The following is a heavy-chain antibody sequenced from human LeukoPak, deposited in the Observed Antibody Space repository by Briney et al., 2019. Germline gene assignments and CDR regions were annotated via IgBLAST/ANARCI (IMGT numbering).Heavy chain of an antibody. J-gene: IGHJ4*02. Sequence: ASVKVSCKASGHTFTGYYMHWVRQAPGQGLEWMGWINPNSGGTNYAQKFQGRVTMTRDTSISTAYMELSRLRSDDTAVYYCARDRPESGWYFFDYWGQGTLVTVSS. V-gene: IGHV1-2*02. CDR3: ARDRPESGWYFFDY. CDR1: GHTFTGYY. D-gene: IGHD6-19*01. CDR2: INPNSGGT.